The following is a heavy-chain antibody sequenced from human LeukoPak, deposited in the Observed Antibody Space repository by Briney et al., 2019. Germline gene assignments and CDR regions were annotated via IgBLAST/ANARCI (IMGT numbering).Heavy chain of an antibody. CDR3: AKDYQSTVTLAPFDAFDI. CDR1: GFTFSSYS. D-gene: IGHD4-17*01. J-gene: IGHJ3*02. Sequence: GGSLRLSCAASGFTFSSYSMNWVRQAPGKGLEWVSYISSSSSTIYYADSVKGRFTISRDNSKNTLYLQMNSLRAEDTAVYYCAKDYQSTVTLAPFDAFDIWGQGTMVTVSS. V-gene: IGHV3-48*01. CDR2: ISSSSSTI.